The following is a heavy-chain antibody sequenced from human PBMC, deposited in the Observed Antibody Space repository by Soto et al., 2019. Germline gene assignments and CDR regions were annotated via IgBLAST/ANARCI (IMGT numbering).Heavy chain of an antibody. CDR1: GFSLSTSGVG. D-gene: IGHD3-22*01. Sequence: QITLKESGPTLVKPTQTLTLTCTFSGFSLSTSGVGVGWIRQPPGKALEWLALIYWDDDKRYSPSLKSRLTITKDTSKNQVVLTMTNMDPVDTATYYCAHSSGYYDSSGPIEYFQHWGQGTLVTVSS. CDR2: IYWDDDK. V-gene: IGHV2-5*02. CDR3: AHSSGYYDSSGPIEYFQH. J-gene: IGHJ1*01.